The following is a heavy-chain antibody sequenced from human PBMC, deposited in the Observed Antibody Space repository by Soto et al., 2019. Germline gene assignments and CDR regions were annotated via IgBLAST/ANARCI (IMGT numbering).Heavy chain of an antibody. CDR1: GGGLSRDT. V-gene: IGHV1-69*02. CDR2: IIPILGIA. D-gene: IGHD2-15*01. CDR3: ARRKTSFGHCSGGSCWGYWFAP. Sequence: KVSCKASGGGLSRDTGSWGRHAPGQGLEWMGRIIPILGIANYAQKFQGRVTITADKSTSTAYMELSSLRSEDTAVYYCARRKTSFGHCSGGSCWGYWFAPWGQGTLVTVSS. J-gene: IGHJ5*02.